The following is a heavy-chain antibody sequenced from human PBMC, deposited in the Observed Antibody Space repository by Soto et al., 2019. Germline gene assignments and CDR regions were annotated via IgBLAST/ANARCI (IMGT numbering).Heavy chain of an antibody. CDR1: GFTFSSYG. D-gene: IGHD6-19*01. CDR2: ISYDGSNK. Sequence: GGSLRLSCAASGFTFSSYGMHWVRQAPGKGLEWVAVISYDGSNKYYADSVKGRFTISRDNSKNTLYLQMNSLRAEDTAVYYCAKRAVAGYFDYWGQGTLVTVSS. J-gene: IGHJ4*02. CDR3: AKRAVAGYFDY. V-gene: IGHV3-30*18.